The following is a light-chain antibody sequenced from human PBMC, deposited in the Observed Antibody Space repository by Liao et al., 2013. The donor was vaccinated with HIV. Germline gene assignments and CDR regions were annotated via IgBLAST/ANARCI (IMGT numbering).Light chain of an antibody. CDR1: KLGDKY. Sequence: SYELTQPPSVSVSPGQTASISCSGDKLGDKYACWYQQKPGQSPVLVIYQDKKRPSGIPERFSGSNSGNTATLTISGTQAIDEADYYCQTWDSTTYVFGTGTKVTVL. V-gene: IGLV3-1*01. CDR2: QDK. J-gene: IGLJ1*01. CDR3: QTWDSTTYV.